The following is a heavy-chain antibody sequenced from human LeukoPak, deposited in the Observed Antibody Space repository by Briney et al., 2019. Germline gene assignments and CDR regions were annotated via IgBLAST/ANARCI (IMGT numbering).Heavy chain of an antibody. V-gene: IGHV3-7*01. J-gene: IGHJ4*02. Sequence: GGSLRLSCAASGFIFSNYWMNWVRQTPGKGLEWVANIKQDGSEKHYVDSVKGRFTISRDNARNSLYLQMNSLRAEDTAVYYCARSSVVTAMVHLEYWGQGTLVTVSS. CDR3: ARSSVVTAMVHLEY. CDR2: IKQDGSEK. D-gene: IGHD2-21*02. CDR1: GFIFSNYW.